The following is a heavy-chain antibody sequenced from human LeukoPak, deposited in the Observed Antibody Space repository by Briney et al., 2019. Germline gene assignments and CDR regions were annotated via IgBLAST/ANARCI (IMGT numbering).Heavy chain of an antibody. Sequence: SETLSLTCTVSGGSISSYYWSWIRQPPGKGLEWIGYIYYSGSTNYNPSLKSRVTISVDTSKNQFSLKLSSVTAADTAVYYCARDYYDSSGSPNDAFDIWGQGTMVTVSS. D-gene: IGHD3-22*01. V-gene: IGHV4-59*01. CDR1: GGSISSYY. CDR2: IYYSGST. J-gene: IGHJ3*02. CDR3: ARDYYDSSGSPNDAFDI.